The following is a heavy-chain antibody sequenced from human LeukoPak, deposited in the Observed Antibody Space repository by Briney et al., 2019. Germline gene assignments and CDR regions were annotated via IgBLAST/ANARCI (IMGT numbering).Heavy chain of an antibody. CDR1: GYTFTSYY. CDR3: ARSVTTLGFDY. CDR2: INPSGGST. D-gene: IGHD4-11*01. Sequence: ASVKVSCKASGYTFTSYYMHWVRQAPGQGLEWMGIINPSGGSTSYAQKFQGRVTMIRDMSTSTVYMELSSLRSEDTAVYYCARSVTTLGFDYWGQGTLVTVSS. V-gene: IGHV1-46*01. J-gene: IGHJ4*02.